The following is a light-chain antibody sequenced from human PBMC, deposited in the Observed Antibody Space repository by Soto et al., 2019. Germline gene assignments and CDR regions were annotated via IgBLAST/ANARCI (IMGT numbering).Light chain of an antibody. CDR3: MQATHRPFT. Sequence: DVVRTQSPLSLPVTLGQPASISCRSSQSLVYSDGNTYLNWFQQRPGQSPRRLIYEVSTRDSGVPDRFSGSGSGTDVTLTISSVEAEDVGVYYCMQATHRPFTFGPGTKVDIK. J-gene: IGKJ3*01. CDR1: QSLVYSDGNTY. CDR2: EVS. V-gene: IGKV2-30*01.